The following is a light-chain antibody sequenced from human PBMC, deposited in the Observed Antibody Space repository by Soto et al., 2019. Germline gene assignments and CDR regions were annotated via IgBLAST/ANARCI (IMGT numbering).Light chain of an antibody. V-gene: IGKV3D-15*01. CDR3: QQYNDWPLT. Sequence: EIVITQSPVTLSVSPGERATLSCRASQSVSSNLAWYQQKPGQAPSLLIYGASTRPTGIPARFSGSGSGTEFTLTISSLQSEDSAVYYCQQYNDWPLTFGGGTKVDIK. CDR1: QSVSSN. CDR2: GAS. J-gene: IGKJ4*01.